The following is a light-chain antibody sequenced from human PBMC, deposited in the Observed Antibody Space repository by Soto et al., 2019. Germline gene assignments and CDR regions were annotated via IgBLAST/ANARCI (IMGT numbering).Light chain of an antibody. V-gene: IGKV3-20*01. Sequence: EIVVTQSPVTLSLSPGERATLSCRASQSVTSTYLAWYQQKPGQSPRLIIYGGSTSASGFPDRFSSGGSGTGFTLSLRRLELEDSAVYSYHCQQFDSSRVYSFGQGTKLEI. CDR3: QQFDSSRVYS. J-gene: IGKJ2*03. CDR1: QSVTSTY. CDR2: GGS.